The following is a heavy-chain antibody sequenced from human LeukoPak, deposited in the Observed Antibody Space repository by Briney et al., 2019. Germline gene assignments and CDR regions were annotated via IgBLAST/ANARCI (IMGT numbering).Heavy chain of an antibody. CDR3: ARRGSSAWEFDY. CDR2: ISSSGSTI. J-gene: IGHJ4*02. Sequence: GGSLRLSCAASGFTFSSYEVNWVRQAPGKGLEWVSYISSSGSTIYYADSVKGRFTISRDNAKNSLYLQMNSLRAEDTAVYYCARRGSSAWEFDYWGQGTLVTVSS. CDR1: GFTFSSYE. D-gene: IGHD1-26*01. V-gene: IGHV3-48*03.